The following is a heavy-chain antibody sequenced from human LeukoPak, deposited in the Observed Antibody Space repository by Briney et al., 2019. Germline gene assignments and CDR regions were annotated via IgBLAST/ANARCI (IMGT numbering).Heavy chain of an antibody. V-gene: IGHV4-34*01. J-gene: IGHJ5*02. Sequence: PSETLSLTCAVYGGSFSGYYWSWIRQPPGKGLEWIGEINHSGSTNYSASLKSRVTVSVDSSKNQFSLRLSSVTAADTAVYYCAPRGDIEHSYGYGKWFDPWGQGTRVTVPS. CDR3: APRGDIEHSYGYGKWFDP. CDR2: INHSGST. CDR1: GGSFSGYY. D-gene: IGHD5-18*01.